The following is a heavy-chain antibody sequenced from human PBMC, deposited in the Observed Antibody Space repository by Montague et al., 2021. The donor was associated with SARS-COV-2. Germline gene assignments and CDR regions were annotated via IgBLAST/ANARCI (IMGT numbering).Heavy chain of an antibody. CDR2: INHSGTT. D-gene: IGHD4-23*01. CDR3: ARWDPQTLTLIGLRGKSASDY. V-gene: IGHV4-34*01. CDR1: GGSFSGYY. Sequence: SETLSLTCAVYGGSFSGYYWTWIRQSLRKGLEWIAEINHSGTTNYNFNPSPRSRVTISVDTSKSQFSLKLSSVTAADTGVYYCARWDPQTLTLIGLRGKSASDYWGQGTLVTVSS. J-gene: IGHJ4*02.